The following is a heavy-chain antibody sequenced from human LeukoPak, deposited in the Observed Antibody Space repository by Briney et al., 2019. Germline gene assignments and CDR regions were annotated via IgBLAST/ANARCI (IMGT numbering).Heavy chain of an antibody. Sequence: GGSLRLSCAASGFNFDDYVMTWVRQAPGKGLEWVSGINWNGGSRGYADSVKGRFTISRDNAKNTLYLQVSSLRADDTAIYYCARDFYQRGDWGQGTLVTVSS. V-gene: IGHV3-20*04. CDR3: ARDFYQRGD. CDR1: GFNFDDYV. D-gene: IGHD2/OR15-2a*01. J-gene: IGHJ4*02. CDR2: INWNGGSR.